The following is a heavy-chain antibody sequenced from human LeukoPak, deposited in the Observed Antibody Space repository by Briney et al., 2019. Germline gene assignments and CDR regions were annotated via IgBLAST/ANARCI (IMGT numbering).Heavy chain of an antibody. Sequence: GGSLRLSCAASGFTFSSYAMHWVRQAPGKGLEWVAVISYDGSNKYYADSVKGRFTISRDNSKNTLYLQMNSLRAEDTAVYYCARDRGLLYYFDYWGQGTLVTVSS. CDR1: GFTFSSYA. V-gene: IGHV3-30-3*01. J-gene: IGHJ4*02. D-gene: IGHD2-15*01. CDR2: ISYDGSNK. CDR3: ARDRGLLYYFDY.